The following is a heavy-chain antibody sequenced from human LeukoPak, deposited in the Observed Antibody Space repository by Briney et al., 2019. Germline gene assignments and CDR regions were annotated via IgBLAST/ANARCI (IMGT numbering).Heavy chain of an antibody. Sequence: GGSLRLSCAASGFTFSRYAMSWVRQAPGKGLKWVSAISDNGLSTYYADSVKGRFTISRDNSKNSLYLQMNSLRAEDTAVYYCAKGDYYDSRIYFDYWGQGTLVTVSS. CDR2: ISDNGLST. CDR3: AKGDYYDSRIYFDY. V-gene: IGHV3-23*01. J-gene: IGHJ4*02. CDR1: GFTFSRYA. D-gene: IGHD3-22*01.